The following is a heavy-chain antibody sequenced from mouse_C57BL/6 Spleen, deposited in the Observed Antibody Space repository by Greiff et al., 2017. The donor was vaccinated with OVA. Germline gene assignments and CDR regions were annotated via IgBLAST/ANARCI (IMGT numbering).Heavy chain of an antibody. J-gene: IGHJ2*01. CDR3: ARPWDGYFDY. Sequence: EVKLVESGGGLVKPGGSLKLSCAASGFTFSDYGMHWVRQAPEKGLEWVAYISSGSSTIYYADTVKGRFTISKDNAKNTLFLQMTSLRSEDTAMYCCARPWDGYFDYWGQGTTLTVSS. D-gene: IGHD2-3*01. V-gene: IGHV5-17*01. CDR2: ISSGSSTI. CDR1: GFTFSDYG.